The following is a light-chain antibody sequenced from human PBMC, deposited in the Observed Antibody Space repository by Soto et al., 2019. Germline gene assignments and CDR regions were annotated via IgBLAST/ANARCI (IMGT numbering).Light chain of an antibody. CDR1: QSVSSN. CDR2: GAS. V-gene: IGKV3-15*01. CDR3: QQYNNWT. J-gene: IGKJ1*01. Sequence: EIVMTQSPATLSVSPGDRATLSCRASQSVSSNLACYQQKPCQAPRLLIYGASTRPTGIPARFSGSGSGTEFTLTISSLQSEDFAVYYCQQYNNWTFGQGTKVEIK.